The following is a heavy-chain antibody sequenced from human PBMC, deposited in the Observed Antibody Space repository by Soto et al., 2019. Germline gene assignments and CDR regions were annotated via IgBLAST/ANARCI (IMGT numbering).Heavy chain of an antibody. D-gene: IGHD6-19*01. CDR2: IYPGDSDN. J-gene: IGHJ6*02. Sequence: GESPKISRKGSRYSFTGDCIGWVRQRPGKGLEWMGIIYPGDSDNKYRPALQGHVSTSTDTSISTAYLQRTSLKASDTAMYYWARSRRGAYSSGWYSPSGYYNNGIDVWGQGTKVTVSS. V-gene: IGHV5-51*01. CDR1: RYSFTGDC. CDR3: ARSRRGAYSSGWYSPSGYYNNGIDV.